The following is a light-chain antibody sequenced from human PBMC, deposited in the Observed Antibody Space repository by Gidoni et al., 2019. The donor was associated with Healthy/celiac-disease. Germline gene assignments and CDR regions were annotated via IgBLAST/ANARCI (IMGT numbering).Light chain of an antibody. CDR2: DAS. J-gene: IGKJ5*01. V-gene: IGKV1-33*01. Sequence: DIQMPQSPSSLSASVGDRVTITCQASQDISNSLNWYQQKPGKAPKLLIYDASNLETGVPSRFSGSGSGTDFTFTISSLQPEDIATYYCQQYDNLPTFXQXTRLEIK. CDR1: QDISNS. CDR3: QQYDNLPT.